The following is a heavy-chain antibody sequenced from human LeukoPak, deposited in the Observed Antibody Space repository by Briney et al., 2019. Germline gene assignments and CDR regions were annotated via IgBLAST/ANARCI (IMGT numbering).Heavy chain of an antibody. J-gene: IGHJ4*02. Sequence: GGSLRLSCAASGFALNNAWMSWVRQAPGKGLEWVSYISSSSSYTNYADSVKGRFTISRDNAKNSLYLQMNSLRAEDTAVYYCARLRGYSYGFDFWGQGTLVTVSS. CDR2: ISSSSSYT. CDR3: ARLRGYSYGFDF. D-gene: IGHD5-18*01. CDR1: GFALNNAW. V-gene: IGHV3-11*03.